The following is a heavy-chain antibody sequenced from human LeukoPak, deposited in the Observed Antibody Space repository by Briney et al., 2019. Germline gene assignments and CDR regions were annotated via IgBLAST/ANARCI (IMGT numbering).Heavy chain of an antibody. CDR1: GFTFSSYA. CDR2: ISGSGGST. Sequence: GGSLRLSCAASGFTFSSYAMSWVRQAPGKGLEWVSAISGSGGSTYYADSVKGRFTISRDNSKSTLYLQMNSLRAEDTAVYYCAKDFRYSGSYYSDYWGQGTLVTVSS. CDR3: AKDFRYSGSYYSDY. J-gene: IGHJ4*02. D-gene: IGHD1-26*01. V-gene: IGHV3-23*01.